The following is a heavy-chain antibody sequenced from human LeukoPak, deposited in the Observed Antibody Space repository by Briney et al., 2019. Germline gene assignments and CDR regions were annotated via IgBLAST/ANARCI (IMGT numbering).Heavy chain of an antibody. CDR1: GFTFSHYW. J-gene: IGHJ4*02. Sequence: GGSLRLSCAASGFTFSHYWMSWVRQAPGKGLEWVANIKQDGSEKYYVDSVKGRFTISRDNAKNSLYLQMNSLRAEDTALYFCATHRGYSYGTAEDFDYWGQGTLVTVSS. CDR3: ATHRGYSYGTAEDFDY. V-gene: IGHV3-7*01. CDR2: IKQDGSEK. D-gene: IGHD5-18*01.